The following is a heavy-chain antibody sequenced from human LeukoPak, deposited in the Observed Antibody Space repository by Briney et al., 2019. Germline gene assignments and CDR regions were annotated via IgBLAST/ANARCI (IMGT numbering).Heavy chain of an antibody. D-gene: IGHD5-24*01. CDR1: GGSISSGDYY. Sequence: PSQTLSLTCTVSGGSISSGDYYWSWIRQPPGKGLEWIGYIYYSGSTYYNPSLKSRVTISVDTSKNQFSLKLSSVTAADTAVYYCARVKGRWLQRQDWFDPWGQGTLVTVSS. CDR3: ARVKGRWLQRQDWFDP. J-gene: IGHJ5*02. CDR2: IYYSGST. V-gene: IGHV4-30-4*01.